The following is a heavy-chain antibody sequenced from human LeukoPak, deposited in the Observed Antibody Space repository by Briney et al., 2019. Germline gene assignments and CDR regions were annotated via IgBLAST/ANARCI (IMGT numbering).Heavy chain of an antibody. Sequence: ASVKVSCKASGYTFTGYCMHWVRQAPGQGLEWMGWINPKSAGTNYAQKFQGRVTMTRDTSISTTYMELSRLRSDDTAVYYCARAGTFYDSSGYLDYWGQGTLVTVSS. CDR2: INPKSAGT. V-gene: IGHV1-2*02. D-gene: IGHD3-22*01. CDR3: ARAGTFYDSSGYLDY. J-gene: IGHJ4*02. CDR1: GYTFTGYC.